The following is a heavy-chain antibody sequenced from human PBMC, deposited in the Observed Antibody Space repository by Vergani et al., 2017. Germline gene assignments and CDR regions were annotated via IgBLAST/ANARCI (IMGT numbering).Heavy chain of an antibody. Sequence: QLQPQESGPGLVRPSETLSLTCTVSGAHISSRTYYWGWLRQPPGKGLEWIGGIFYSGSTYYNPSLKSRVPISVDTSKNQFSLKLSSVTAADTAVYYCARVGIAAADPLSEENWYFDLWGRGTLVTVSS. CDR1: GAHISSRTYY. V-gene: IGHV4-39*07. J-gene: IGHJ2*01. D-gene: IGHD6-13*01. CDR3: ARVGIAAADPLSEENWYFDL. CDR2: IFYSGST.